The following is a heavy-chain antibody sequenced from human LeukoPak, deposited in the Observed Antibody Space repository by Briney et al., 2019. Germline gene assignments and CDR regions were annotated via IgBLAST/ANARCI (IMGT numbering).Heavy chain of an antibody. Sequence: GGSLRLSCAVSGFTFSSYSMIWVRQAPGKGLEWVSFISSSSSYIYYADSVKGRFTISRDNAKNSLYVQMNSLRAEDTAVYYCARGEYGSGNYHIDYWGQGTLVTVSS. D-gene: IGHD3-10*01. CDR2: ISSSSSYI. J-gene: IGHJ4*02. V-gene: IGHV3-21*01. CDR3: ARGEYGSGNYHIDY. CDR1: GFTFSSYS.